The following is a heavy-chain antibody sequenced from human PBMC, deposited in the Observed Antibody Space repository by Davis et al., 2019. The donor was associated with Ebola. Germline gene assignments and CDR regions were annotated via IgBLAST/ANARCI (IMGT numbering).Heavy chain of an antibody. J-gene: IGHJ6*02. D-gene: IGHD3-22*01. CDR2: IYYSGST. CDR1: GGSISSYY. Sequence: MPSETLSLTCTVSGGSISSYYWSWIRQPPGKGLEWIGYIYYSGSTNYNPSLKSRVTISVDTSKNQFSLKLSSVTAADTAVYYCARRSYYYDSSGYQSGGMDVWGQGTTVTVSS. CDR3: ARRSYYYDSSGYQSGGMDV. V-gene: IGHV4-59*01.